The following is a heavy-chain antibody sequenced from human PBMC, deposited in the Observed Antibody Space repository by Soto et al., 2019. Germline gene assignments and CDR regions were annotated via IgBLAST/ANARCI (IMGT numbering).Heavy chain of an antibody. D-gene: IGHD2-21*02. CDR2: FSAIGDRV. V-gene: IGHV3-23*01. Sequence: PGGSLRLSCTGLGLTFRSNALGWFRRAPGKRLEGVSSFSAIGDRVYKAHSVKGRFTVSRANSKNPPYLQMNSLRAQATAGYNCARFPRCAGDCRKDLWGRGTLVTVSS. CDR3: ARFPRCAGDCRKDL. CDR1: GLTFRSNA. J-gene: IGHJ5*02.